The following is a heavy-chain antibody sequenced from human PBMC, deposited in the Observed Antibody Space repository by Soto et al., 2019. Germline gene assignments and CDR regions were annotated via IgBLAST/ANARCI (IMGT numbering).Heavy chain of an antibody. CDR3: ARDQVPAAKVVPLGLGWV. J-gene: IGHJ4*02. CDR2: ISSSSSYI. V-gene: IGHV3-21*01. Sequence: EVQLVESGGGLVKPGGSLRLSCAASGFTFSSYSMNWVRQAPGKGLEWVSSISSSSSYIYYADSVKGRFTISRDNAKNSLYLQMHSLRAEDKAVYYGARDQVPAAKVVPLGLGWVWGQGTLVTVSS. CDR1: GFTFSSYS. D-gene: IGHD2-2*01.